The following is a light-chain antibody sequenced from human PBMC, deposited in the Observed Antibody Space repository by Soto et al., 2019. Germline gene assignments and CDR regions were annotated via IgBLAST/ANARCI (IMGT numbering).Light chain of an antibody. J-gene: IGKJ4*01. CDR3: QQYDEWPLT. V-gene: IGKV3-15*01. Sequence: EKVMTQSPATLSVSPGERATLSCRASQRVKSRLAWYQQKPGQAPRLLIYDAFTRATGVPARFSGSASGTEFTLTISNLQSEDFAVYYCQQYDEWPLTFGGGTKMEIK. CDR1: QRVKSR. CDR2: DAF.